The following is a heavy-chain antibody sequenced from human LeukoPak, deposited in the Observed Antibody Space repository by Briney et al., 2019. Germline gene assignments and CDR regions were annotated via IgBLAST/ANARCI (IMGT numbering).Heavy chain of an antibody. J-gene: IGHJ4*02. D-gene: IGHD6-19*01. CDR1: GYSISSSYY. CDR3: ASSGWYLSSFN. CDR2: IYYSGST. V-gene: IGHV4-38-2*02. Sequence: SETLSLTCTVSGYSISSSYYWGWIRQPPGKGLEWIGSIYYSGSTYYNASLKSRVTISVDTSKNQFSLKLSSVTAADTAVYYCASSGWYLSSFNWGQGTLVTVSS.